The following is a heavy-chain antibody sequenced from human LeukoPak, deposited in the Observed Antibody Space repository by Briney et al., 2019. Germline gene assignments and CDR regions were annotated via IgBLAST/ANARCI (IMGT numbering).Heavy chain of an antibody. CDR3: AGGGVVVVAATAYDY. V-gene: IGHV4-39*01. CDR2: IYYSGST. Sequence: SETLSLTCTVSGGSISSSSYYWGWIRQPLGKGLGWIGSIYYSGSTYYNPSLKSRVTISVDTSKNQFSLKLSSVTAADTAVYYCAGGGVVVVAATAYDYWGQGTLVTVSS. J-gene: IGHJ4*02. D-gene: IGHD2-15*01. CDR1: GGSISSSSYY.